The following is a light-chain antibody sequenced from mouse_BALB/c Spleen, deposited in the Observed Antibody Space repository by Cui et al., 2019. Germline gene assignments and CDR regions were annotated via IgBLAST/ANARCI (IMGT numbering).Light chain of an antibody. Sequence: QIVHSQSSAIMSASLGEEITLTCSASTSESYMHWYQQKSGTSPKLLIYSAYNLAAGVPSSFSGSGSGTFYSLTISSLEAEDAADYYCQQWCSYPLTFGGGTKLEIK. CDR3: QQWCSYPLT. CDR2: SAY. V-gene: IGKV4-80*01. CDR1: TSESY. J-gene: IGKJ1*01.